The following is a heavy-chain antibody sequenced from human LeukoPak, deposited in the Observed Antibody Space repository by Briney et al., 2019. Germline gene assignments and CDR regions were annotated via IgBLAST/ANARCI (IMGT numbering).Heavy chain of an antibody. D-gene: IGHD5-18*01. J-gene: IGHJ4*02. CDR2: IYYSGST. CDR3: ARGGDGYINLDY. CDR1: GGSISSHY. V-gene: IGHV4-59*11. Sequence: PSETLSLTCTVSGGSISSHYWSWIRQPPGKGLEWIGYIYYSGSTNYNPSLKSRVTISVDTSKNQFSLRLRSVTAADTAVYYCARGGDGYINLDYWGLGTLVTVSS.